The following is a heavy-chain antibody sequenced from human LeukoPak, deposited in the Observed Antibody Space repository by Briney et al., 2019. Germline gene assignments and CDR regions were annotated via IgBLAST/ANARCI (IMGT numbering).Heavy chain of an antibody. D-gene: IGHD1-26*01. V-gene: IGHV3-7*01. J-gene: IGHJ4*02. CDR1: GFTSHKYW. CDR3: TNSAGLAKNRPACFDY. Sequence: GRSLRLSYEAAGFTSHKYWMTWVRQAAGNGPGSVANVTQEGDEVLYVDSVKGRFTICTENPKNSLYLQMSCMRAEETAVYYCTNSAGLAKNRPACFDYWGKGTLVTVSS. CDR2: VTQEGDEV.